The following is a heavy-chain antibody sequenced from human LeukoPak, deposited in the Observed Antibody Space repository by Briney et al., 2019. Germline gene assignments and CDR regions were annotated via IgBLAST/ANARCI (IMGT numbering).Heavy chain of an antibody. Sequence: GGSLRLSCAASGFTFSSYAMSWVRQAPGKGLEWVSGISGSGGSTYYADSVKGRFTLSRDNSKNTLYLQMNRRRAEDTAVYYCAKGYYCDTSGYYHLPDHLDYWRQGTLVTDSS. D-gene: IGHD3-22*01. V-gene: IGHV3-23*01. CDR1: GFTFSSYA. J-gene: IGHJ4*02. CDR3: AKGYYCDTSGYYHLPDHLDY. CDR2: ISGSGGST.